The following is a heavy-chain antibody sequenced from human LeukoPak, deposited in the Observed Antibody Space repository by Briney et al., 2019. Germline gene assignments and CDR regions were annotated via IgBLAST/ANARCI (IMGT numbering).Heavy chain of an antibody. CDR3: ARGRSYSSSWYDY. V-gene: IGHV4-59*12. CDR1: GGSISSYY. Sequence: SETLSLTCTVSGGSISSYYWSWIRQPPGKGLEWIGYIYYSGSTNYNPSLKSRVTISVDTSKNQFSLKLSSVTAADTAVYYCARGRSYSSSWYDYWGQGTLVTVSS. CDR2: IYYSGST. D-gene: IGHD6-13*01. J-gene: IGHJ4*02.